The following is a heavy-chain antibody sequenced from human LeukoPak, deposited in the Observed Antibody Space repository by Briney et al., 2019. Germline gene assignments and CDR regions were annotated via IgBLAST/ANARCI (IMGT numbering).Heavy chain of an antibody. CDR2: ISYDGSNK. J-gene: IGHJ4*02. V-gene: IGHV3-30-3*01. CDR1: GFTFSSYA. CDR3: ASGYCSSTSCYNIDY. Sequence: GGSLRLSCAASGFTFSSYAMHWVRQAPGKGLEWVAVISYDGSNKYYADSVKGRFTISRDNSKKTLYLQMNSLRAEDTAVYYCASGYCSSTSCYNIDYWGQGTLVTVSS. D-gene: IGHD2-2*02.